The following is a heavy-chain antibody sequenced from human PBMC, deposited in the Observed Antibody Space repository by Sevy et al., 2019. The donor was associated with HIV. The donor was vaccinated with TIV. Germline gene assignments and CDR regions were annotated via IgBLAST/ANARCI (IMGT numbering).Heavy chain of an antibody. CDR1: GFTFSNSA. CDR3: AKGGMRDGYSYDY. Sequence: GGSLRLSCAASGFTFSNSAMSWVRQAPGKGLEWVAAISDSGGFKFHADSVMGRFTISRDNSKNTLFLQMNSLRVDDTAIYYCAKGGMRDGYSYDYWGQGTLVTVSS. V-gene: IGHV3-23*01. D-gene: IGHD5-18*01. CDR2: ISDSGGFK. J-gene: IGHJ4*02.